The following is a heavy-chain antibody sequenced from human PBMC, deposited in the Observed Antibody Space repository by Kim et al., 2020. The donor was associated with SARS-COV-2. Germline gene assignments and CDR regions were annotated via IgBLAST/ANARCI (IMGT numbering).Heavy chain of an antibody. V-gene: IGHV4-34*01. CDR1: GGSFSGYY. D-gene: IGHD6-19*01. J-gene: IGHJ6*02. CDR2: INHSGST. Sequence: SETLSLTCAVYGGSFSGYYWSWIRQPPGKGLEWIGEINHSGSTNYNPSLKSRVTISVDTSKNQFSLKLSSVTAADTAVYYCARRSSSGWYYYYGMDVWGQGTTVTVSS. CDR3: ARRSSSGWYYYYGMDV.